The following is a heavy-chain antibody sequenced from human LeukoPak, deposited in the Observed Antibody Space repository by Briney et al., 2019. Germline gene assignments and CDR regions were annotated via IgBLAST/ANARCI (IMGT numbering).Heavy chain of an antibody. CDR1: GFTFSSYA. D-gene: IGHD3-16*02. CDR3: AKESTFAGVIGRSFFAY. V-gene: IGHV3-23*01. CDR2: ISGSGGST. J-gene: IGHJ4*02. Sequence: PGGSLRLSCAASGFTFSSYAMSWVRQAPGKGLEWVSAISGSGGSTYYADSVKGRFTISRDNSKNTLYLQMNSLRAEDTAVYYCAKESTFAGVIGRSFFAYWGQGTLVTVSS.